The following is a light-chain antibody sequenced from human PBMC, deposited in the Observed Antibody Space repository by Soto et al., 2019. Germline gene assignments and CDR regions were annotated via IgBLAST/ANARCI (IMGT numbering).Light chain of an antibody. CDR1: QSVSSY. V-gene: IGKV3-11*01. CDR2: DAS. CDR3: QQRSSWWT. Sequence: EIVLTQSPATLSLSPGERATLSCRASQSVSSYLAWYQQKPGQAPRLLIYDASNRATGIPARFSGSGSGTDFTLTISSLEPEYFAVYYCQQRSSWWTFGQGTKVEI. J-gene: IGKJ1*01.